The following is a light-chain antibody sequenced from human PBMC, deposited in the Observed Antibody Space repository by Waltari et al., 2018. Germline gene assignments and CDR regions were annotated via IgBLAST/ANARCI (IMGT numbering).Light chain of an antibody. CDR2: WAS. Sequence: DIVMTQSPDSLAVSLGERATINCKSSQTVLHSSTNNNYLAWYQQKPGQPPNLLRYWASTRGSGVPDRFSGSGSGTDFTLTISSLQAEDVAVYSCQQYVTTPWTFGQGTKVEI. CDR1: QTVLHSSTNNNY. CDR3: QQYVTTPWT. J-gene: IGKJ1*01. V-gene: IGKV4-1*01.